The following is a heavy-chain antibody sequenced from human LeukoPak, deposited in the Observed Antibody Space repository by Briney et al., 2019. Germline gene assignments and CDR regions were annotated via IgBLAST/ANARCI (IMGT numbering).Heavy chain of an antibody. CDR3: AKDISYGSGSSLDY. D-gene: IGHD3-10*01. V-gene: IGHV3-43D*04. CDR1: GFTFDDYA. Sequence: GGSLRLYCAASGFTFDDYAMHWVRQAPGKGLEWVSLISWGGGSTYYADSVKGRFTISRDNSKNSLYLQMNSLRAEDTALYYCAKDISYGSGSSLDYWGQGTLVTVSS. CDR2: ISWGGGST. J-gene: IGHJ4*02.